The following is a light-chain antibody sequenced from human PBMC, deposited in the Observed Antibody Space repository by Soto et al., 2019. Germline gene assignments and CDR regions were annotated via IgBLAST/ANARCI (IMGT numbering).Light chain of an antibody. CDR1: QSITTY. V-gene: IGKV1-39*01. CDR3: QQIYSAPLT. J-gene: IGKJ4*01. Sequence: DIQMAQSPSSLSSSVGYIVTITCRASQSITTYLNWYRQKPGKAPKLLIYAASSLQSGVPSRFSGSGSETEFTLSISSLQPEDFATYFCQQIYSAPLTFGGGTKVDIK. CDR2: AAS.